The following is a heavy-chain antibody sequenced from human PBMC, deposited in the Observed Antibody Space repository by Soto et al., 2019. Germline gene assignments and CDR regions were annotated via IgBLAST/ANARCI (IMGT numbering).Heavy chain of an antibody. CDR1: GDSINSDNYY. Sequence: QLQLQESGPGLVKPSETLSLTCSVSGDSINSDNYYWGWIRQPPGKGLEWIGSIYYRGNTYYNPSLTTRVTISLDKSNSQFSLKLNSVTAADSAVYFCARLEGLATISYSFDYWGQGTLVTVSS. J-gene: IGHJ4*02. CDR3: ARLEGLATISYSFDY. CDR2: IYYRGNT. V-gene: IGHV4-39*01. D-gene: IGHD3-9*01.